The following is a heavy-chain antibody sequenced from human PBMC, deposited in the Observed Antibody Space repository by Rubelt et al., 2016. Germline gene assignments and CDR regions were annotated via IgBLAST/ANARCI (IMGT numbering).Heavy chain of an antibody. CDR1: GFTFSSYG. CDR2: IRYDGSKK. V-gene: IGHV3-30*02. D-gene: IGHD4-17*01. J-gene: IGHJ1*01. Sequence: QAQLVESGGGVVPPGGSLRLSCAASGFTFSSYGMHWVRQAPGKGLEWVAFIRYDGSKKYYADSGKGRFTISRDNSKNTLYLQMNSLRAEDTAVYYCAKPARLDYGINAEYFQHWGQGTLVTVSS. CDR3: AKPARLDYGINAEYFQH.